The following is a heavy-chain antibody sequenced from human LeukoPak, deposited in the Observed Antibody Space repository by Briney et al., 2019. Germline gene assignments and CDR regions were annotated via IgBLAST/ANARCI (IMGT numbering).Heavy chain of an antibody. V-gene: IGHV4-39*01. CDR2: IYYSGST. J-gene: IGHJ3*02. CDR1: GGSISSSSYY. CDR3: AGGRCSSTSYADAFDI. D-gene: IGHD2-2*01. Sequence: SETLSLTCTVSGGSISSSSYYWGWIRQPPGKGLEWIGSIYYSGSTYYNPSLKSRVTISVDTSKNQFSLKLSSVTAADTAVYYCAGGRCSSTSYADAFDIWGQGTMVTVSS.